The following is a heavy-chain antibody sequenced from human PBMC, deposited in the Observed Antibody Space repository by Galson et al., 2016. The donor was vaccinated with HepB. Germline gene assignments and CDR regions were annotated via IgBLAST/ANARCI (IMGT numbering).Heavy chain of an antibody. Sequence: SLRLSCAASGVTLSGYYVSWVRQAPGKGLEWVSDISSSGTFTNYADSMKGRFTISRDDAQKSLYLQMNSLRVEDTAIYYCARGGGYEYWVGEYWGQGTLVAVSS. J-gene: IGHJ4*02. CDR2: ISSSGTFT. CDR1: GVTLSGYY. D-gene: IGHD5-12*01. V-gene: IGHV3-11*06. CDR3: ARGGGYEYWVGEY.